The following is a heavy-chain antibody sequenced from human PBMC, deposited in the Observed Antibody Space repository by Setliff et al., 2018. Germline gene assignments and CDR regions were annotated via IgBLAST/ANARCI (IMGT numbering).Heavy chain of an antibody. D-gene: IGHD6-19*01. J-gene: IGHJ6*03. CDR2: IYYTGNT. CDR1: GGSFSGYY. V-gene: IGHV4-34*01. Sequence: SETLSLTCAVYGGSFSGYYWSWIRQSPGKGLEWIGSIYYTGNTYYNPSLKSRVTISVDTSKNQFSLKLNSVTAADMAVYYCAREQWLDPPGYYYMDVWAKGTTVTVSS. CDR3: AREQWLDPPGYYYMDV.